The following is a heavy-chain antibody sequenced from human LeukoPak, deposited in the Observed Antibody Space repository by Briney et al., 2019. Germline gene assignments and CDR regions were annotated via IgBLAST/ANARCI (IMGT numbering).Heavy chain of an antibody. J-gene: IGHJ4*02. CDR3: ARADCSSTSCYGRLIDY. CDR2: INHSGST. Sequence: PSETLSLTCAVYGGSFSGYYWSWIRQPPGKGLEWIGEINHSGSTNYKPSLKSRVTISVDTSKNQFSLKLSSVTAADTAVYYCARADCSSTSCYGRLIDYWGQGTLVTVSS. CDR1: GGSFSGYY. V-gene: IGHV4-34*01. D-gene: IGHD2-2*01.